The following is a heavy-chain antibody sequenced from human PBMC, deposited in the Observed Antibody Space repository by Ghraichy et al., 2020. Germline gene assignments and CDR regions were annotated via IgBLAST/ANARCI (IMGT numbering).Heavy chain of an antibody. CDR2: IYYSGST. CDR1: GGSISNYY. J-gene: IGHJ6*02. CDR3: ARRGSSGYYPHYYYYGMDV. Sequence: SETLSLTCTVSGGSISNYYWSWIRQPPGKGLEWIGYIYYSGSTYYNPSLKSRVTISVDTSKNQFSLRLSSVTAADTAVYYCARRGSSGYYPHYYYYGMDVWGQGTTVTVSS. V-gene: IGHV4-59*08. D-gene: IGHD3-22*01.